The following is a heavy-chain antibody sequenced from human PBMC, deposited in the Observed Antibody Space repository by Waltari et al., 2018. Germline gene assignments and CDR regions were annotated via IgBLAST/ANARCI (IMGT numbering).Heavy chain of an antibody. Sequence: QVQLVESGGGVVQPGRSLRLSCAASGFTFSSYAMHWVRQAPGKGLEWVAVISYNGSNKYYADSVKDRFTISRDNSKNTLYLQMNSLRAEDTAVYYCARDPAAGTPNYGMDVWGQGTTVTVSS. D-gene: IGHD6-13*01. CDR3: ARDPAAGTPNYGMDV. CDR2: ISYNGSNK. CDR1: GFTFSSYA. V-gene: IGHV3-30-3*01. J-gene: IGHJ6*02.